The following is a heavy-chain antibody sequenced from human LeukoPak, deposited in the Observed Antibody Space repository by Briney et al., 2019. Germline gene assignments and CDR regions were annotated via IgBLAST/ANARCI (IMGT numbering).Heavy chain of an antibody. D-gene: IGHD6-19*01. Sequence: ASVTVSCKASGYAFASYDINWVRQVTGQGLEWMGWMNPKSGNTGYAQKFQGRVTITRNTSISTAYMEVSSLRYEDTAVYYCARRAVDNSYYYYMDVWGKGTTVTVSS. CDR3: ARRAVDNSYYYYMDV. V-gene: IGHV1-8*03. CDR2: MNPKSGNT. CDR1: GYAFASYD. J-gene: IGHJ6*03.